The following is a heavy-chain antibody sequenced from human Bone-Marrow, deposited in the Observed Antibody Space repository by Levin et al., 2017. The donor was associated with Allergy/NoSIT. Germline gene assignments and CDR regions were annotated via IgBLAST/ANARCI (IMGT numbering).Heavy chain of an antibody. CDR3: TTYSSSWYYFDY. D-gene: IGHD6-13*01. J-gene: IGHJ4*02. CDR2: IKSKADGGTT. Sequence: GESLKISCAASGITFSNAWMSWARQAPGKGLEWVGRIKSKADGGTTEYAAPVKGRFTISRDDSKNTLYLQMNSLKTEDTAVYFCTTYSSSWYYFDYWGQRTLVPVSS. V-gene: IGHV3-15*01. CDR1: GITFSNAW.